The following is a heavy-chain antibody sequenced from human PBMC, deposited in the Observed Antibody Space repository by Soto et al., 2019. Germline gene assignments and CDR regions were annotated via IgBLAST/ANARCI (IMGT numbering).Heavy chain of an antibody. Sequence: QVQLVESGGGVVQPGRSLRLSCAASGFTFSRYGMHWVRQAPGKGLAWVAVLSYDGRNEYYADSVKVRFTISRDDSKNTLYLQMNSLRVEDTAVYYCAKAFYSGWAGSDHWGQGTLVTVSS. V-gene: IGHV3-30*18. CDR1: GFTFSRYG. CDR3: AKAFYSGWAGSDH. D-gene: IGHD6-19*01. J-gene: IGHJ4*02. CDR2: LSYDGRNE.